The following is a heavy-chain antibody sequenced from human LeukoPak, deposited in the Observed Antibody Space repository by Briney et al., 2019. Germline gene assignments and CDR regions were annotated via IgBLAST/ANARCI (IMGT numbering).Heavy chain of an antibody. CDR2: INHSGST. Sequence: SETLSLTCAVYGGSFSGYYWSWIRQPPGKGLEWIGEINHSGSTNYNPSLKSRVTISVDTSKNQFSLKLSSVTAADTAVYYCAREFLEWSDLDFWGQGTLVTVSS. CDR3: AREFLEWSDLDF. J-gene: IGHJ4*02. D-gene: IGHD3-3*01. V-gene: IGHV4-34*01. CDR1: GGSFSGYY.